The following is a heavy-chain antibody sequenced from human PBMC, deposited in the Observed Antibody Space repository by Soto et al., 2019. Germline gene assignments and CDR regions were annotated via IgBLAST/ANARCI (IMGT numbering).Heavy chain of an antibody. J-gene: IGHJ4*02. Sequence: QLQLQESGPGLVKPSETLSLTCTVSGGSISSSSYYWGWIRQPPGKGLEWIGSIYYSGSTYYNPSLKSRVTISVDTSKNQFSLKLSSVTAADTAVYYCARRLRFLEWLYPGVIDYWGQGTLVTVSS. D-gene: IGHD3-3*01. CDR3: ARRLRFLEWLYPGVIDY. V-gene: IGHV4-39*01. CDR1: GGSISSSSYY. CDR2: IYYSGST.